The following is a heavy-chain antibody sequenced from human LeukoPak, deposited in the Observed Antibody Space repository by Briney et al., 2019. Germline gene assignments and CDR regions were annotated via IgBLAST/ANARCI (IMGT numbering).Heavy chain of an antibody. CDR3: ARGDSSSPWGMDV. Sequence: PGGSLRLSCAASGFTFSSSWMAWVRQAPGKGLEWVGNIKEDGTAKNYVVSVRGRFTISRDNAKNSLYLQMNSLRGEDTAVYYCARGDSSSPWGMDVWGQGTTVTVSS. D-gene: IGHD6-13*01. CDR2: IKEDGTAK. V-gene: IGHV3-7*01. J-gene: IGHJ6*02. CDR1: GFTFSSSW.